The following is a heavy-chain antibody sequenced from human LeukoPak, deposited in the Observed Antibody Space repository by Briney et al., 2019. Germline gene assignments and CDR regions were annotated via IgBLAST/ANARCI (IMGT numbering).Heavy chain of an antibody. CDR1: GGSISRSRYY. Sequence: SETLSLTCTVSGGSISRSRYYWGWSRQPPGKGLECIGTIYNSGSTYYNPSLKSRVTISVDTSKNQFSLKLSSVTAADTAVYYCARQGYSSNWYEAVNWGQGTLVTVSS. V-gene: IGHV4-39*01. CDR2: IYNSGST. CDR3: ARQGYSSNWYEAVN. J-gene: IGHJ4*02. D-gene: IGHD6-13*01.